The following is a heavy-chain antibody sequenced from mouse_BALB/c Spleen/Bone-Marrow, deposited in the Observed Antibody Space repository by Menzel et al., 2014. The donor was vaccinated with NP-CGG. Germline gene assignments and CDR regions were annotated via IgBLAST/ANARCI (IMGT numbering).Heavy chain of an antibody. V-gene: IGHV8-11*01. CDR3: TRIARDAVTSWFAY. CDR2: IWWNDNK. Sequence: QVTPKECGPGILQPSQTLSLTCSFSGFSLSTYGIGVGWIRQPSGKGLEWLAHIWWNDNKYYNTALKNRLTISKGTSNNQVLLKIASVDAADTATFYYTRIARDAVTSWFAYWGQGTLVTVST. D-gene: IGHD2-13*01. CDR1: GFSLSTYGIG. J-gene: IGHJ3*01.